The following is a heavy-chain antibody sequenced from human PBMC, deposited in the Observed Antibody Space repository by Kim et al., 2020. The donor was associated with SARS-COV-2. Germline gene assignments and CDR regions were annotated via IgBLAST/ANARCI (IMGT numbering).Heavy chain of an antibody. Sequence: SETLSLTCAVSGGSISSGGYSWSWIRQPPGKGLEWIGYIYHSGSTYYNPSLKSRVTISVDRSKNQFSLKLSSVTAADTAVYYCARVVGTIFGERYLDYWGQGTLVTVSS. V-gene: IGHV4-30-2*01. CDR1: GGSISSGGYS. CDR3: ARVVGTIFGERYLDY. CDR2: IYHSGST. D-gene: IGHD3-3*01. J-gene: IGHJ4*02.